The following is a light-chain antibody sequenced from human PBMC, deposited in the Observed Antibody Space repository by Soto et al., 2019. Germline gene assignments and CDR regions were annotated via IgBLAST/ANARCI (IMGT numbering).Light chain of an antibody. CDR2: AAS. CDR3: QQSYIAPRA. CDR1: QSISRY. J-gene: IGKJ1*01. V-gene: IGKV1-39*01. Sequence: DIQMPQSPSSLSASVGDRVAITCRASQSISRYLNWYQHIPGKAPKLLIYAASTLQSGVPSRFSGFGSGTDFTLIISDLQPEDFATYYCQQSYIAPRAFGQGTKVDVK.